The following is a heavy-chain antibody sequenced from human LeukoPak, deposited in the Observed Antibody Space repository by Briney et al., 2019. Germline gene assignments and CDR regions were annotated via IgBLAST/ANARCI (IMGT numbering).Heavy chain of an antibody. V-gene: IGHV4-59*01. CDR2: ISYSGST. CDR3: VRITQGTIDY. CDR1: GGSISSYY. D-gene: IGHD3-10*01. Sequence: PSETLSLTCTVSGGSISSYYWGWILLPPGKGLEWIGYISYSGSTTYIPSLKSRVTILVDTSKNQFSLKLSSVTAADTAVYYCVRITQGTIDYWGRGTLVTVSS. J-gene: IGHJ4*02.